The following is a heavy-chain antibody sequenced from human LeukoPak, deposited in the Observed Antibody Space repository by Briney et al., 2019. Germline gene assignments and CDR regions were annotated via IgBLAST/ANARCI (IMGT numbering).Heavy chain of an antibody. CDR2: RKEDGTRK. CDR1: GLTFSSHW. V-gene: IGHV3-7*03. J-gene: IGHJ4*02. D-gene: IGHD3-22*01. Sequence: SGGSLRLSSAASGLTFSSHWMTSVRQAPGKGLEWVANRKEDGTRKNYVDSVKGRFTNSRDNAKNSLYLQMSGLRAEDTALYYGATPLDYYDSSERHQGGDWGQGTLVTVSS. CDR3: ATPLDYYDSSERHQGGD.